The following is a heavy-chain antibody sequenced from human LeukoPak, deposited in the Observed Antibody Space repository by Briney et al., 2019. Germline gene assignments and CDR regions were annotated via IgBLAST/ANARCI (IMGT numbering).Heavy chain of an antibody. D-gene: IGHD1-26*01. CDR3: AKYSGSYYYPPNWDS. V-gene: IGHV3-23*01. Sequence: PGGSLRLSCAASGFTFSSYAMSWVRQAPGKGLEWVSVISGSGGSTNYADSVKGRFTISRDNSKNTLYLQMNSLRAEDTAVYFCAKYSGSYYYPPNWDSWGQGTLVTVSS. J-gene: IGHJ4*02. CDR1: GFTFSSYA. CDR2: ISGSGGST.